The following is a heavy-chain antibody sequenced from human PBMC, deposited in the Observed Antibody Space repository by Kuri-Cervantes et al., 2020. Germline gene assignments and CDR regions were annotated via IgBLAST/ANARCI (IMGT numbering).Heavy chain of an antibody. D-gene: IGHD4-23*01. CDR2: IIPIFGTA. V-gene: IGHV1-69*13. J-gene: IGHJ6*02. Sequence: SVKVSCKASGYTFTSYAMNWVRQAPGQGLEWMGGIIPIFGTANYAQKFQGRVTITADESTSTAYMELSSLRSEDTAVYYCARSAVVTPSYYYYGMDVWGQGTTVTVSS. CDR3: ARSAVVTPSYYYYGMDV. CDR1: GYTFTSYA.